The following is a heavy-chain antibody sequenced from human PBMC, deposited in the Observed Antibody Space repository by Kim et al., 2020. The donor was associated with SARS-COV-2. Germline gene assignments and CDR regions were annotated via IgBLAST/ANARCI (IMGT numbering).Heavy chain of an antibody. V-gene: IGHV1-69*13. CDR2: IIPIFGTA. J-gene: IGHJ4*02. Sequence: SVKVSCKASGGTFSSYAISWVRRAPGQGLEWMGGIIPIFGTANYAQKFQGRVTITADESTSTAYMELSSLRSEDTAVYYCARVEESGYCSGGSCPIDYWGQGTLVTVSS. CDR1: GGTFSSYA. D-gene: IGHD2-15*01. CDR3: ARVEESGYCSGGSCPIDY.